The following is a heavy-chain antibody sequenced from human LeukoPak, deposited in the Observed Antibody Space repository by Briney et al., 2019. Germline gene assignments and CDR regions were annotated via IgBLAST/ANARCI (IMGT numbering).Heavy chain of an antibody. D-gene: IGHD3-3*01. V-gene: IGHV4-31*03. J-gene: IGHJ4*02. CDR3: ARDSHDFWSGYLYFDY. CDR2: IYYSGST. CDR1: GGSIGSSSYY. Sequence: PSETLSLTCTVSGGSIGSSSYYWGWIRQPPGKGLEWIGYIYYSGSTYYNPSLKSRVTISVDTSKNQFSLKLSSVTAADTAVYYCARDSHDFWSGYLYFDYWGQGTLVTVSS.